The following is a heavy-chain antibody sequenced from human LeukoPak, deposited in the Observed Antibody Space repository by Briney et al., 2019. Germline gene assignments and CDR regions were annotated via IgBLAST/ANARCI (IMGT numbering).Heavy chain of an antibody. D-gene: IGHD6-13*01. CDR1: GFTFSSYA. Sequence: GGSLRLSCAASGFTFSSYAMSWVRQAPGKGLEWVSAISGSGGSTYCADSVKGRFTISRDNSKNTLYLQMNSLRAEDTAVYYCAKGVPPYSSSWYSGFDYWGQGTLVTVSS. V-gene: IGHV3-23*01. J-gene: IGHJ4*02. CDR3: AKGVPPYSSSWYSGFDY. CDR2: ISGSGGST.